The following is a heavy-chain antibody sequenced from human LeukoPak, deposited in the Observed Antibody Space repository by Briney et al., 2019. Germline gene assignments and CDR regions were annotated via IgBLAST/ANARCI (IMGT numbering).Heavy chain of an antibody. CDR3: AGHLGAWHYFDY. CDR1: GFTYNRYE. V-gene: IGHV3-48*03. Sequence: GGSVRLSRAASGFTYNRYEMNELRHGPGKGLDGFSYISSSGSTIYYADSVKGRFTISRDNAKNSLYLQMSSVTTEDTAVYYCAGHLGAWHYFDYWGQGTLVTVSS. D-gene: IGHD1-26*01. J-gene: IGHJ4*02. CDR2: ISSSGSTI.